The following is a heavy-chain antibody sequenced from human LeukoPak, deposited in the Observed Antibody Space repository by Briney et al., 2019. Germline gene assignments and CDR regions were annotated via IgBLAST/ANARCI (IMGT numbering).Heavy chain of an antibody. Sequence: PSETLSLTCTVSGGSISSYYWSWIRQPPGKGLEWIGCIYHSGTTYYNPSLKSRITISVDTSKNQFSLKLSSVTAADTAMYYCARDQPYMDVWGKGTTVTVSS. CDR3: ARDQPYMDV. J-gene: IGHJ6*03. CDR2: IYHSGTT. CDR1: GGSISSYY. V-gene: IGHV4-59*12.